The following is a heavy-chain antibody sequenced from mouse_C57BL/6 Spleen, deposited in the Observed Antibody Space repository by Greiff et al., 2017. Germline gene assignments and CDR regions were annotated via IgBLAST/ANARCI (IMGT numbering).Heavy chain of an antibody. CDR1: GFTFSDYG. Sequence: DVMLVESGGGLVKPGGSLKLSCAASGFTFSDYGMHWVRQAPEKGLEWVAYISRGSSTIYYADTVKGRFTISRDNAKNTLFLQMTSLRSEDTAMYYCARREDGYYGAMDYWGQGTSVTVSS. J-gene: IGHJ4*01. CDR2: ISRGSSTI. D-gene: IGHD2-3*01. V-gene: IGHV5-17*01. CDR3: ARREDGYYGAMDY.